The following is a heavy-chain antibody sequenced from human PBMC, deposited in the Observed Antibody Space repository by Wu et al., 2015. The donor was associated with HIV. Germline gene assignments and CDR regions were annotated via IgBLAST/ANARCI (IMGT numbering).Heavy chain of an antibody. J-gene: IGHJ3*02. CDR3: ATRADTAMVPWAFDI. CDR2: IYYSGST. Sequence: QVQLQESGPGLVKPSETLSLTCTVSGGSISSHYWSWIRQPPGKGLEWIGYIYYSGSTNYNPSLKSRVTISVDTSKNQFSLKLSSVTAADTAVYYCATRADTAMVPWAFDIWGQGTMVTVSS. CDR1: GGSISSHY. V-gene: IGHV4-59*11. D-gene: IGHD5-18*01.